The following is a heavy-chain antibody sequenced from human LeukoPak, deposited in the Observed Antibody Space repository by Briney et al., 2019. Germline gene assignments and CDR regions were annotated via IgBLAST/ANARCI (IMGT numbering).Heavy chain of an antibody. CDR3: TTDPRGPTTRLWFGEALYMDV. D-gene: IGHD3-10*01. V-gene: IGHV3-15*01. CDR2: IKSKADGGTT. J-gene: IGHJ6*03. Sequence: PGGSLRLSCVVSGFTFSNAWMSWVRQAPGKGLEWVGRIKSKADGGTTDYAAPVKGRFTISRDGSKNTLYLQMNSLKTEDTAVYYCTTDPRGPTTRLWFGEALYMDVWGKGTTVTVSS. CDR1: GFTFSNAW.